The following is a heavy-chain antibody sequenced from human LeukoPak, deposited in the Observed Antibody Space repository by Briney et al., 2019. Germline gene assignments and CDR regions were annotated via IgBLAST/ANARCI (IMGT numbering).Heavy chain of an antibody. V-gene: IGHV1-18*01. J-gene: IGHJ6*02. CDR2: ICAYNGNR. CDR1: VYRFISYG. D-gene: IGHD3-10*01. CDR3: ARYSAEYYGPGPGGSEGYYYGMDV. Sequence: ASVKVSCKASVYRFISYGYRLVRLAPGQGREWMGWICAYNGNRKYAQKLQGKVTMSTDTSTIAAYMELRSLRSDAAAVYYSARYSAEYYGPGPGGSEGYYYGMDVWGQGTTVTVSS.